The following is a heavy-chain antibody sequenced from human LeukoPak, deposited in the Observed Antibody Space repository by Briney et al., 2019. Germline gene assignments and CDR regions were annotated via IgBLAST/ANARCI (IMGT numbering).Heavy chain of an antibody. D-gene: IGHD2-21*01. CDR1: GFTFSSYS. Sequence: PGGSLSLSCAASGFTFSSYSMNWVRQAPGKGLEWVSSISSSSSYIYYADSVKGRFTISRDNAKNSLYLQMNSLRAGDTAVYYCARDTIQHIVVGAGDGGFDYWGQGTLVTVSS. J-gene: IGHJ4*02. CDR3: ARDTIQHIVVGAGDGGFDY. V-gene: IGHV3-21*01. CDR2: ISSSSSYI.